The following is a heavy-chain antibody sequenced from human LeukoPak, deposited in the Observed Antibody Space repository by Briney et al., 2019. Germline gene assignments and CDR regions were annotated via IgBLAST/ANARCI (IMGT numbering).Heavy chain of an antibody. J-gene: IGHJ5*02. CDR2: IIPIFGTA. D-gene: IGHD6-19*01. CDR1: GGTFSSYA. Sequence: SVNVSCKASGGTFSSYAISWVRQAPGQGLEWMGGIIPIFGTANYAQKFQGRVTITTDESTSTAYMELSSLRSEDTAVYYCARDEIYGIAVAGTLGWFDPWGQGTLVTVSS. V-gene: IGHV1-69*05. CDR3: ARDEIYGIAVAGTLGWFDP.